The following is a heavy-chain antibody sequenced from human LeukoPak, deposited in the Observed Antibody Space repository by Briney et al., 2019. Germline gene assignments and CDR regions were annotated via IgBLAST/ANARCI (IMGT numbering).Heavy chain of an antibody. V-gene: IGHV4-59*01. CDR3: ARSGTQFDWSEGWFDP. CDR2: MYYSGST. CDR1: GGSIFSYY. J-gene: IGHJ5*02. D-gene: IGHD3-9*01. Sequence: SETLSLTCTVSGGSIFSYYWGWIRQPPGKGLEWIGYMYYSGSTNYNPSLKSRVTISVDTSKNQFSLKLSSVTAADTAVYYCARSGTQFDWSEGWFDPWGQGTLVTVSS.